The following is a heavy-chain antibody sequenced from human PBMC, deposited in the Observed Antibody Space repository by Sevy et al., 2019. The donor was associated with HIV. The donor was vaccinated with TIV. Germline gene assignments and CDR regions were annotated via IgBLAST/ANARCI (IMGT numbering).Heavy chain of an antibody. D-gene: IGHD1-1*01. CDR1: GFTFSDYY. CDR3: ARDMSAYTQNWNHEDSDAFDI. CDR2: ISSGGSTI. J-gene: IGHJ3*02. Sequence: GGSLRLSCAASGFTFSDYYMSWIRQAPGKGLEWDSYISSGGSTIYYADSVKRRFAISRDNAKNSLYLQMNSLRAEDTAVYYCARDMSAYTQNWNHEDSDAFDIWGQGTSVTVSS. V-gene: IGHV3-11*01.